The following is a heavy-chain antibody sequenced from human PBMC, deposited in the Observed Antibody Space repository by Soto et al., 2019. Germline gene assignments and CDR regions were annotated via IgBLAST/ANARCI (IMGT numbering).Heavy chain of an antibody. Sequence: EVQLVESGGGLVQPGGSLRLSCEASGFIFSSYWMSWVRQTPGKGLEWVANIKFDGSVKQYVDSLKGRFIISRDNAKNSLYLQMNSLRAEDTAVYHCVRDSGWDNVAIPPATQNHYLDYWGPGTLVSVSS. CDR2: IKFDGSVK. CDR3: VRDSGWDNVAIPPATQNHYLDY. CDR1: GFIFSSYW. J-gene: IGHJ4*02. D-gene: IGHD2-2*01. V-gene: IGHV3-7*01.